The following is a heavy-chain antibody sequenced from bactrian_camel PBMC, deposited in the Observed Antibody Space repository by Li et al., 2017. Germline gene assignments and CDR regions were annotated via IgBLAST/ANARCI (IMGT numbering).Heavy chain of an antibody. CDR2: IGSTGTSP. Sequence: VQLVESGGGSVQAGGSLRLSCVASGFRFDMYSMSWIRQAPGKGFEWVASIGSTGTSPSYTASAEGRFTISRDNAKNTLYLQLDSLKIEDTAVYYCALGSSRQATMTARGKGTQVTVS. J-gene: IGHJ4*01. CDR1: GFRFDMYS. V-gene: IGHV3S40*01. D-gene: IGHD3*01.